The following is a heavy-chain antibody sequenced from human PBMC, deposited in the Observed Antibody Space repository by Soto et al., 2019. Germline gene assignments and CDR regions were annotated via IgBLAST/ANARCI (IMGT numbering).Heavy chain of an antibody. CDR2: ISNSSSII. Sequence: GGSLRLSCAASGFTFSSYSMNWVRQAPGKGLEWVSYISNSSSIIYHADSVKGRFTISRDNAKNSLYLQMNSLRAEDTAIYYCARGVPAAMSYFQYWGQGTLVTVSS. V-gene: IGHV3-48*01. J-gene: IGHJ1*01. CDR3: ARGVPAAMSYFQY. CDR1: GFTFSSYS. D-gene: IGHD2-2*01.